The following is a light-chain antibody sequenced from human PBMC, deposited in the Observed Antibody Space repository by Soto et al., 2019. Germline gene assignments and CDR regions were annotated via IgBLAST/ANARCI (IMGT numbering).Light chain of an antibody. CDR3: QQYLDTPLT. CDR1: QSVFSS. J-gene: IGKJ4*01. Sequence: DIVMTQSPDSLAVSLGERATINCKSSQSVFSSLAWYQRKPGQPPKLLIYWAYTRESGVPDRFSGSGSGTDFTLTISSLQAEDVAVYYCQQYLDTPLTFGGGTKVEIK. CDR2: WAY. V-gene: IGKV4-1*01.